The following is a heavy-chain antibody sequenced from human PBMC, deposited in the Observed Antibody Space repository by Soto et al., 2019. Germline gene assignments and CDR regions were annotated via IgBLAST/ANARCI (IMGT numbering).Heavy chain of an antibody. CDR1: GGSISPYY. CDR3: ARRRAAATAWYFDL. Sequence: QVQLQESGPGLVNPSETLSLACSVSGGSISPYYWSGIRQPPGKGLEWIGYVSHSGSTNYNPSLKSRVSLSVDTSKNQFSLMMTSLTAADTAVYFCARRRAAATAWYFDLWGRGTLVTVSS. J-gene: IGHJ2*01. V-gene: IGHV4-59*08. D-gene: IGHD6-13*01. CDR2: VSHSGST.